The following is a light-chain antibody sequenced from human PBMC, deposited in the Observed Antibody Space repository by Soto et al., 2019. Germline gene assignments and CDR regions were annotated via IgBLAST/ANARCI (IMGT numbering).Light chain of an antibody. J-gene: IGLJ1*01. CDR2: EVN. CDR3: SSHSSSSAYYV. V-gene: IGLV2-14*01. CDR1: SSDIGYYDY. Sequence: QSVLTQPPSVSGAPGQRVTISCTGTSSDIGYYDYVSWYQHHSGKAPKLIIYEVNNRPSGVSNRFSGSKSVNTASLTISGLQAEDEADYYCSSHSSSSAYYVFGTGTKVTVL.